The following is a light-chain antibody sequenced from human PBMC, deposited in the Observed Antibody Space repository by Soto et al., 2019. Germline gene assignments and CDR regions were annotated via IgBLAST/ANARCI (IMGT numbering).Light chain of an antibody. J-gene: IGKJ1*01. CDR1: QSISSW. V-gene: IGKV1-5*01. CDR3: QQYNSYAWT. Sequence: DIQMTQSPSTLSASVGDRVTITCRASQSISSWLAWYQQKPGKAPKLLIYDASSLESGVPPRFSGSGAGTEFTLTISSRQPDDVATYYSQQYNSYAWTGGQGTKVEIK. CDR2: DAS.